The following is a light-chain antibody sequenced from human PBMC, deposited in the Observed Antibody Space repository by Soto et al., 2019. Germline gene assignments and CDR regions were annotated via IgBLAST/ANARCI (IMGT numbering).Light chain of an antibody. CDR2: AAS. J-gene: IGKJ1*01. V-gene: IGKV1-39*01. Sequence: DIQMTQSPSSLSASVGDRVTITCRASQSIRSYLNWYHQKPGKAPKLLIYAASSLQSGFLSRFSGSGSGTDFTLNISSLQLEVFLTYTATTRNYTLSLFGEG. CDR3: TTRNYTLSL. CDR1: QSIRSY.